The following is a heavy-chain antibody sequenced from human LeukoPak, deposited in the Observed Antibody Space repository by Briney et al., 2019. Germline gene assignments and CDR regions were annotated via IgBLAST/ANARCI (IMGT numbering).Heavy chain of an antibody. J-gene: IGHJ4*02. V-gene: IGHV5-51*01. CDR1: EYSFATYW. CDR3: ASEYCSGGNCYFDY. Sequence: GASLKISCKGSEYSFATYWIGWVRQMPGQGLEWMGIIFPGDSDTRYSPSFQGQATISADKSISTAYLQWSSLKASDTAIYYCASEYCSGGNCYFDYWGQGTLVTVSS. CDR2: IFPGDSDT. D-gene: IGHD2-15*01.